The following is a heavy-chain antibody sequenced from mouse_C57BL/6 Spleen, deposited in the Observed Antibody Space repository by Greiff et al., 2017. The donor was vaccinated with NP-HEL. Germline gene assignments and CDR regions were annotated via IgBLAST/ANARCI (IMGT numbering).Heavy chain of an antibody. CDR1: GYTFTSYW. D-gene: IGHD2-4*01. CDR2: IDPSDSET. V-gene: IGHV1-52*01. Sequence: VQLQQPGAELVRPGSSVKLSCKASGYTFTSYWMHWVKQRPIQGLEWIGNIDPSDSETHYNQKFKDKATLTVDKSSSPAYRQLSSLTSEYSAVYYCAREGDYGEGVVAYGGQGTLVTVSA. J-gene: IGHJ3*01. CDR3: AREGDYGEGVVAY.